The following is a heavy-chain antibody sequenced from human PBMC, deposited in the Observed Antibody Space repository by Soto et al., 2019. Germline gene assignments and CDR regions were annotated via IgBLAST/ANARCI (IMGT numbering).Heavy chain of an antibody. CDR1: GLTFSSYA. J-gene: IGHJ4*02. CDR2: ISGNGVGT. V-gene: IGHV3-23*01. Sequence: GGSLRLSCAASGLTFSSYAMMWVRQAPGKGLEWVSSISGNGVGTYYADSVKGRFTISRDNSKNTLSLQMNSLRAEDTALYYCARLHSVAGTIDYWGQGTLVTVSS. D-gene: IGHD6-19*01. CDR3: ARLHSVAGTIDY.